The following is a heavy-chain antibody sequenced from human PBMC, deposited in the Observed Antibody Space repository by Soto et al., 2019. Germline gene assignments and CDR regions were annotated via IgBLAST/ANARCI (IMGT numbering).Heavy chain of an antibody. J-gene: IGHJ4*02. Sequence: PGGSLRLSCAASGFTFSNYAMHWVRQAPGKGLEWVAVISSDESNKYYIDSVKGRFTISRENSRNTLYLQMNSLRSDDTAVYYCARGWGSGWANFDYWGQGTLVTVSS. V-gene: IGHV3-30-3*01. CDR1: GFTFSNYA. CDR3: ARGWGSGWANFDY. D-gene: IGHD6-19*01. CDR2: ISSDESNK.